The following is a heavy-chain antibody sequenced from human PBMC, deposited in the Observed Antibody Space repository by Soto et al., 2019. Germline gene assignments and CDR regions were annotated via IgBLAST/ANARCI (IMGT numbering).Heavy chain of an antibody. CDR1: GGSVTRGNYY. D-gene: IGHD6-13*01. CDR2: IYYSGST. J-gene: IGHJ5*02. CDR3: GRDSIVAAENDP. Sequence: PSETLSLTCTVSGGSVTRGNYYWTWIRQPPGKGLEWIGYIYYSGSTNYNPSLKSRVTISVDMSKNQFSLRLNSVSAADTAVYYCGRDSIVAAENDPWGQGXLVTVSS. V-gene: IGHV4-61*01.